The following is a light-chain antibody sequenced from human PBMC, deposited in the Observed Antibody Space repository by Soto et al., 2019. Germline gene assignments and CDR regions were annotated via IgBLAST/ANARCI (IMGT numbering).Light chain of an antibody. Sequence: QSALTQPASVSGSPGQSVTISCTGTGTDVGGYNYVSWYQHHPGKAPKLMIYEVSNRPPGVSNRFSGSKSGNTASLSISGLQIDDEADFYCCSFTSRSIWLFGGGTKLTVL. V-gene: IGLV2-14*01. CDR3: CSFTSRSIWL. J-gene: IGLJ3*02. CDR1: GTDVGGYNY. CDR2: EVS.